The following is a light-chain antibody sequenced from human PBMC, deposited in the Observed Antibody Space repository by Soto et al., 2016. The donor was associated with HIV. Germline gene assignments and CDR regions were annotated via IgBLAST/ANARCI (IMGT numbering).Light chain of an antibody. Sequence: DIQMTQSPSSVSASVGDRVTITCRASQAINNWLAWYQQRPGQAPKLLIYAASSLQSGVPSRFSGSGSGTDFTLTISSLQPEDFATYSCQQANSFPPTFGGGTKVEIK. J-gene: IGKJ4*01. CDR2: AAS. CDR3: QQANSFPPT. V-gene: IGKV1-12*01. CDR1: QAINNW.